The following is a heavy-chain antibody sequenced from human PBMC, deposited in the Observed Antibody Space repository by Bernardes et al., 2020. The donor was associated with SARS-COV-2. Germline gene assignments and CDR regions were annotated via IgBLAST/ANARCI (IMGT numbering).Heavy chain of an antibody. CDR3: AKDCKAAMIVVVITFFDY. J-gene: IGHJ4*02. Sequence: GGSLRLSCAASGFTFSSYAMSWVRQAPGKGLEWVSAISGSGCSTYYADSVKGRFTISRDNSKNTLYLQMNSLRAEDTAVYYCAKDCKAAMIVVVITFFDYWGQGTLVTVSS. D-gene: IGHD3-22*01. CDR2: ISGSGCST. V-gene: IGHV3-23*01. CDR1: GFTFSSYA.